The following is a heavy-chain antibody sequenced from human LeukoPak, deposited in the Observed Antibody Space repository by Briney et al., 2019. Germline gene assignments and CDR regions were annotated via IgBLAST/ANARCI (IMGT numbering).Heavy chain of an antibody. CDR2: INAGNGNT. CDR1: GYTFTGYY. CDR3: ARAGTTTDFDY. Sequence: AASVKVSCKASGYTFTGYYMHWVRQAPGQRLEWMGWINAGNGNTKYSQKFQGRVTITRDTSARTAYMELSSLRSEDTAVYYCARAGTTTDFDYWGQGTLVTVSS. D-gene: IGHD1-1*01. V-gene: IGHV1-3*01. J-gene: IGHJ4*02.